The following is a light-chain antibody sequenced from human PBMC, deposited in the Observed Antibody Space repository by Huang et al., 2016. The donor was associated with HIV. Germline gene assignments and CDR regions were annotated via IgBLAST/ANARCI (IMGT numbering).Light chain of an antibody. CDR3: QQRINWPT. V-gene: IGKV3-11*01. CDR2: DAS. Sequence: EIVLTQSPATLSWYPGERVTLYCRASQNVDNHLAWYQQKPGQPPRLLISDASTRVSGIPARFSGGGSGTHFTLDISNLQPDDSAMYFCQQRINWPTFGGGTKV. J-gene: IGKJ4*01. CDR1: QNVDNH.